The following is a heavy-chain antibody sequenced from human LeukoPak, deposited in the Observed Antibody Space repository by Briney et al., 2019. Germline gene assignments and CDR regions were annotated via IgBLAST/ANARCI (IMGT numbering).Heavy chain of an antibody. V-gene: IGHV5-51*01. CDR2: IYPGDSDT. CDR3: ARQLSLPYYYYMDV. CDR1: GSSFTSYW. D-gene: IGHD5/OR15-5a*01. J-gene: IGHJ6*03. Sequence: GESLKISCKGSGSSFTSYWIGWVRQMPGKGLEWMGIIYPGDSDTRYSPSFQGQVTISADKSISTAYLQWSSLKASDTAMYCWARQLSLPYYYYMDVCGKGTAVTVSS.